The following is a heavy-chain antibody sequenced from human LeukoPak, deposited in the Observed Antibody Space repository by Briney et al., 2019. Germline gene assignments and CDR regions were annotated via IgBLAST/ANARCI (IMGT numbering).Heavy chain of an antibody. J-gene: IGHJ6*02. CDR2: MNPNSGNT. Sequence: ASVKVSCKASGYTFTSYGISWVRQAPGQGLEWMGWMNPNSGNTGYAQKFQGRVTMTRNTSISTAYMELSSLRSEDTAVYYCARESVEYSESQATGYGMDVWGQGTTVTVSS. D-gene: IGHD5-18*01. CDR3: ARESVEYSESQATGYGMDV. CDR1: GYTFTSYG. V-gene: IGHV1-8*02.